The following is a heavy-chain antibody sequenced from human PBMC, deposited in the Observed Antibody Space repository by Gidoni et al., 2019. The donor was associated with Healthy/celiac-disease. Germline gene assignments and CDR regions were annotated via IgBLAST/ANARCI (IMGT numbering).Heavy chain of an antibody. Sequence: EVQMVETGGGLVQPGGYLRLSCAAAGFTFSSYEMNWVRQAPGKGLEWVSYISSSGSTIYYADSVKVRFTISIDNAKNSLYLQMNSLRAEDTAVYYCARGERYFDWSISSFDYWGQGTLVTVSS. D-gene: IGHD3-9*01. CDR2: ISSSGSTI. CDR3: ARGERYFDWSISSFDY. CDR1: GFTFSSYE. V-gene: IGHV3-48*03. J-gene: IGHJ4*02.